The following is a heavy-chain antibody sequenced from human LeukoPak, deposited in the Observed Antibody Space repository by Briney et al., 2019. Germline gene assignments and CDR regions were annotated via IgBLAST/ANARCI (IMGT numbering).Heavy chain of an antibody. D-gene: IGHD5-12*01. J-gene: IGHJ5*02. CDR2: IRYTGET. Sequence: GGSLRLSCAASGFIFSQYRMNWVRQAPGKGLEWVSNIRYTGETFYADSVKGRFTISKDNARNSLYLQMNDLRGEDTAIYYCARDAGNSGYGCDLWGQGTLVTVSS. V-gene: IGHV3-48*01. CDR3: ARDAGNSGYGCDL. CDR1: GFIFSQYR.